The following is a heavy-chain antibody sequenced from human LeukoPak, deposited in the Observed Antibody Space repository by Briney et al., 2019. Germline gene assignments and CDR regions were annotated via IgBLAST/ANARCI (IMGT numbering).Heavy chain of an antibody. CDR1: GFTFSSYW. CDR2: ISSSSSYI. D-gene: IGHD6-19*01. Sequence: GGSLRLSCAASGFTFSSYWMSWVRQAPGKGLEWVSSISSSSSYIYYADSVKGRFTISRDNAKNSLYLQMNSLRAEDTAVYYCARSQGRLSSGWYGNWFDPWGQGTLVTVSS. J-gene: IGHJ5*02. CDR3: ARSQGRLSSGWYGNWFDP. V-gene: IGHV3-21*01.